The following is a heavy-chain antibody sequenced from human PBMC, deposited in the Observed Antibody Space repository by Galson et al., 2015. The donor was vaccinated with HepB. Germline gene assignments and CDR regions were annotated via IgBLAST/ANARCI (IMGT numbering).Heavy chain of an antibody. J-gene: IGHJ5*02. Sequence: SVKVSCKASGYTFTSYGISWVRQAPGQGLEWMGWISAYNGNTNYAQRLQGRVTMTTDTSTSTAYMELRSLRSDDTAVYYCARKNGKPGIAAAGTYWFDPWVQGTLVTVSS. CDR2: ISAYNGNT. CDR3: ARKNGKPGIAAAGTYWFDP. V-gene: IGHV1-18*01. D-gene: IGHD6-13*01. CDR1: GYTFTSYG.